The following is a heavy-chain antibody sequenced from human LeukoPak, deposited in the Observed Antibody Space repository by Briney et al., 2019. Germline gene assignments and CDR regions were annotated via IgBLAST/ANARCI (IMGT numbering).Heavy chain of an antibody. CDR1: GFTFNSYG. CDR3: ARGGTHGDYCGY. D-gene: IGHD4-17*01. V-gene: IGHV3-48*03. J-gene: IGHJ4*02. Sequence: GGSLRLSCAASGFTFNSYGMNWLRQAPGKGLEGFSYINSSGSNIYYADSVKGRFTISRDNAKNSLYLQMNSLRAEDTAVYYCARGGTHGDYCGYWGQGTLVTVSS. CDR2: INSSGSNI.